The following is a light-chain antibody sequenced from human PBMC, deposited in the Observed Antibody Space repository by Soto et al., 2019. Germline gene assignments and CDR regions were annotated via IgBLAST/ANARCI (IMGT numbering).Light chain of an antibody. CDR2: DVN. CDR1: TGEVGAYNF. Sequence: QSVLTQPASVSGSPGQSISIPCTETTGEVGAYNFVSWYQQHPDKAPKLVIFDVNNRPSGVSNRFSGSKSGNTASLTISGLRAEDEADYYCTSYTSISTYVFGTGTKVTVL. V-gene: IGLV2-14*01. J-gene: IGLJ1*01. CDR3: TSYTSISTYV.